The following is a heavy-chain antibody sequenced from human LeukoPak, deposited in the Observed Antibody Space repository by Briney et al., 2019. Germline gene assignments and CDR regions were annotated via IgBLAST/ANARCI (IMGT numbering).Heavy chain of an antibody. CDR3: ARDGSSVFWYSDL. V-gene: IGHV4-4*07. CDR1: GGSIRSYY. J-gene: IGHJ2*01. CDR2: IYASGST. Sequence: PSETLSLTCTVSGGSIRSYYWSWIRQPAGKGLEWIGRIYASGSTNYNPSLKSRVTMSVDTSKNQFSLRLTSVTAADTAVYYCARDGSSVFWYSDLWGRGSRVTVSS. D-gene: IGHD2-2*01.